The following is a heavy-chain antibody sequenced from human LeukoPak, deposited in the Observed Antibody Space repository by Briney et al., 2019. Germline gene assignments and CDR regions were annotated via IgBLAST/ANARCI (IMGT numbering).Heavy chain of an antibody. CDR2: NPYDGSNK. J-gene: IGHJ4*02. Sequence: GRSLRLSCAASGFSFSTYGMHWARQAPGKGLEWVATNPYDGSNKYYGDSMKGRFTISRDNSKNTLYLQMNSLRAEDTAVYYCAKDGIDYGDYAYYFDFWGQGTLVTVSS. CDR1: GFSFSTYG. V-gene: IGHV3-30*18. CDR3: AKDGIDYGDYAYYFDF. D-gene: IGHD4-17*01.